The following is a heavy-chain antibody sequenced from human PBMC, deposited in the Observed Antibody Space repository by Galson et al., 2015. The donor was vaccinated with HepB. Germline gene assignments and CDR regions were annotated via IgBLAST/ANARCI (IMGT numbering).Heavy chain of an antibody. V-gene: IGHV3-66*01. CDR2: IYSGGST. CDR3: ARDSSGYFASTRSGFDY. Sequence: LRLSCAASGFTVSSNYMSWVRQAPGKGLEWVSVIYSGGSTDYADSVKGRFTISRDNSKNRLYLQMNSLRAEDTAVYYCARDSSGYFASTRSGFDYWGQGTLVTVSP. D-gene: IGHD3-22*01. CDR1: GFTVSSNY. J-gene: IGHJ4*02.